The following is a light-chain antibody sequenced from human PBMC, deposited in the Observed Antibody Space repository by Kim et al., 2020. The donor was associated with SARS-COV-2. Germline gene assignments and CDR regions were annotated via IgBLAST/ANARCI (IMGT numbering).Light chain of an antibody. CDR1: QSVSSSY. J-gene: IGKJ2*01. CDR3: QQDGSTYT. V-gene: IGKV3-20*01. Sequence: EIVLTQSPGTLSLSPGERATLSCRASQSVSSSYLAWYQQKPGQAPRLLIYGASSRAPGIPDRFSGSGSGTDFTLTISRLEPEDFAVYYCQQDGSTYTFGQGTKLEI. CDR2: GAS.